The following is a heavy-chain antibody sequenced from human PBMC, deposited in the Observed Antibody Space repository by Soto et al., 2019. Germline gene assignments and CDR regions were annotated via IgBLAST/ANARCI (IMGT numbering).Heavy chain of an antibody. D-gene: IGHD2-15*01. Sequence: WGPLRLSCGVFWFTFSDLGRRCVRQAPGKGLEWVALISYDGSNKYYADSVKGRFTISRDNSKNTLYLQVTSLRAEDTAVYYCVLLLEDGGSYSYYGMDVWGQRTTVPVSS. CDR2: ISYDGSNK. J-gene: IGHJ6*02. CDR3: VLLLEDGGSYSYYGMDV. V-gene: IGHV3-30*03. CDR1: WFTFSDLG.